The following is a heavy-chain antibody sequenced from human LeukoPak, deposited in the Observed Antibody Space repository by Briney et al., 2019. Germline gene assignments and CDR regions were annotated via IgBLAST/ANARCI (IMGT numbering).Heavy chain of an antibody. Sequence: ASVKVSCKASGHTFTSYGFSWVRQAPGQGFEWMGWISAYNGRTNYAQKLRGSVTMTTDTSTSTAYLELRSLRSDDTAVYYCARDSDYYDSCGYLDYWGQGTLVTVSS. D-gene: IGHD3-22*01. CDR3: ARDSDYYDSCGYLDY. J-gene: IGHJ4*02. CDR2: ISAYNGRT. V-gene: IGHV1-18*01. CDR1: GHTFTSYG.